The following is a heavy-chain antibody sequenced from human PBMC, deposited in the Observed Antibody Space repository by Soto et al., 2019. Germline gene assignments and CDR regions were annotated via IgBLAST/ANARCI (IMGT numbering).Heavy chain of an antibody. J-gene: IGHJ4*02. CDR3: ARSRVFGVGYSSSWFNFDY. D-gene: IGHD6-13*01. CDR2: IIPIFGTA. Sequence: ASVKVSCKASGGTFSSYAISWVRQAPGQGLEWMGGIIPIFGTANYAQKFQGRVTITADESTSTAYMELSSLRSEDTAVYYCARSRVFGVGYSSSWFNFDYWGQGTLVTVSS. CDR1: GGTFSSYA. V-gene: IGHV1-69*13.